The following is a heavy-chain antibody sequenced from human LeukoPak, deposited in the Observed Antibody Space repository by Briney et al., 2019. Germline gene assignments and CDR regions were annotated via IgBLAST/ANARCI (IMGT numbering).Heavy chain of an antibody. CDR3: AGDRIAAAGTSFDY. CDR1: GGSISSYY. CDR2: IYYSGST. V-gene: IGHV4-59*12. Sequence: SETLSLTCTVSGGSISSYYWSWIRQPPGKGLEWIGYIYYSGSTNYNPSLKSRVTISVDTSKNQFSLKLSSVTAADTAVYYCAGDRIAAAGTSFDYWGQGTLVTVSS. D-gene: IGHD6-13*01. J-gene: IGHJ4*02.